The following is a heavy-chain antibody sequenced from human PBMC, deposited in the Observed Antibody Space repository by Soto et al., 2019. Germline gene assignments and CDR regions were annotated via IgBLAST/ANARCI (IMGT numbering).Heavy chain of an antibody. CDR2: ISPGGGSA. V-gene: IGHV1-46*03. CDR3: ARDRIGYYHTFDH. CDR1: GYTFTNYY. D-gene: IGHD3-22*01. Sequence: ASVKVSCKASGYTFTNYYIHWVRQAPGQGLEWMGIISPGGGSARYAQKFQGRVTMTGDTSTSTVYMELSSLRSEDTAVYYCARDRIGYYHTFDHWGQGTLVTVSS. J-gene: IGHJ4*02.